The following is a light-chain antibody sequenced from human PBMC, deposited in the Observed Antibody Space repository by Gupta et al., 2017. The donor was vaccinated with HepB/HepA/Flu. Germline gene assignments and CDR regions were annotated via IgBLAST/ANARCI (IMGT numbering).Light chain of an antibody. CDR2: DAS. J-gene: IGKJ4*01. CDR1: QRINIY. Sequence: IQLNKSPSSLSASVGDRVTITCRTSQRINIYLDWFQQKPGEAPKLLIYDASSWESGVPSRFIGSGCGTDFTLTISSRQPEDFAIYYCQHRNCSPLSFGGGTKVEIK. V-gene: IGKV1-39*01. CDR3: QHRNCSPLS.